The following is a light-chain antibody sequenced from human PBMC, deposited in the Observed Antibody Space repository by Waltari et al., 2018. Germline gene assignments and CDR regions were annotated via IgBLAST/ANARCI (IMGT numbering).Light chain of an antibody. CDR2: GSS. CDR1: QRISSY. V-gene: IGKV1-39*01. Sequence: DFQMIRTPPFLSAPVGDRFTITSRASQRISSYLNWYQQQAGKGPKLLIYGSSSLQSGVPSRFSGTGSGTDFTLTINGLQPEDFATYYCQQTYNRITFGPGTTVDFK. J-gene: IGKJ3*01. CDR3: QQTYNRIT.